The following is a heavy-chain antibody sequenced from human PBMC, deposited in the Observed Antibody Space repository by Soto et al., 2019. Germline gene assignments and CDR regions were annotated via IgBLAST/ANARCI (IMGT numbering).Heavy chain of an antibody. CDR1: GFSFSSYS. Sequence: GGSLRLSCAGPGFSFSSYSMNWVRQAPGKGLEWVSSISSSSAYIYYGDSVKGRFTISRDNAKKSLYLQMNSLRAEDTAVYYCARDLSITGTTYYYGMDVWGQGTTVT. CDR3: ARDLSITGTTYYYGMDV. J-gene: IGHJ6*02. V-gene: IGHV3-21*01. CDR2: ISSSSAYI. D-gene: IGHD1-20*01.